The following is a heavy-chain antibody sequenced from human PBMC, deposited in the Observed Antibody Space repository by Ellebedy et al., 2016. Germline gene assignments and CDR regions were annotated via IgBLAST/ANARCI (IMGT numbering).Heavy chain of an antibody. J-gene: IGHJ4*02. CDR3: ARDFDVLWFGARSP. CDR2: ISAYNGNT. V-gene: IGHV1-18*01. Sequence: ASVKVSXXASGYTFTSYGISWVRQAPGQGLEWMGWISAYNGNTNYAQKLQGRVTMTTDTSTSTAYMELRSLRSDDTAVYYCARDFDVLWFGARSPWGQGTLVTVSS. CDR1: GYTFTSYG. D-gene: IGHD3-10*01.